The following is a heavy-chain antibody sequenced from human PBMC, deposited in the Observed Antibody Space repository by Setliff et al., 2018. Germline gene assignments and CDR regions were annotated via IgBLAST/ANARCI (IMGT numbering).Heavy chain of an antibody. V-gene: IGHV4-59*01. Sequence: PSETLSLTCSVSGASISSNYWSWIRQSPGKGLEWIGYIYYNGTTRYSPSLKGRVTISVDTSKNQFSLGLTSVTAADTAVYYCTSTPRGGINITTRAGAFDSWGQGTLVTVSS. CDR2: IYYNGTT. CDR1: GASISSNY. CDR3: TSTPRGGINITTRAGAFDS. J-gene: IGHJ4*02. D-gene: IGHD6-6*01.